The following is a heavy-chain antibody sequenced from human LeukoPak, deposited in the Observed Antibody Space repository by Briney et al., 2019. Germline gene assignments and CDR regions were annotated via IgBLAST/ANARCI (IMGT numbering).Heavy chain of an antibody. Sequence: GGSLRLSCAASGFIFNSYGMHWVRQAPGKGLEWVAFIWYDGSNKYYADSVKGRFTISRDNSKNTLYLQMNSLRAEDTAVYYCARSDYGDYPFDYWGQGTLVTVSS. CDR3: ARSDYGDYPFDY. CDR2: IWYDGSNK. CDR1: GFIFNSYG. V-gene: IGHV3-33*08. J-gene: IGHJ4*02. D-gene: IGHD4-17*01.